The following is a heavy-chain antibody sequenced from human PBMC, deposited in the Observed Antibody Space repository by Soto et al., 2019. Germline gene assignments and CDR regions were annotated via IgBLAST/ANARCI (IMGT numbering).Heavy chain of an antibody. CDR1: GYTFTSYG. CDR3: ARTPDYYDSSGSVY. J-gene: IGHJ4*02. V-gene: IGHV1-18*01. Sequence: VKVSCKASGYTFTSYGISWVRQAPGQGLEWMGWISAYNGNTNYAQKLQGRVTMTTDTSTSTAYMELRSLRSDDTAVYYCARTPDYYDSSGSVYWGQGTLVTVSS. D-gene: IGHD3-22*01. CDR2: ISAYNGNT.